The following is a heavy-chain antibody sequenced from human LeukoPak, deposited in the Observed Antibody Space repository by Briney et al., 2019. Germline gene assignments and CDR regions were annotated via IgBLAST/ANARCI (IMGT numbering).Heavy chain of an antibody. J-gene: IGHJ5*02. V-gene: IGHV4-39*01. CDR1: GGSISSNSYY. CDR2: IYYSGST. Sequence: SETLSLTCTVSGGSISSNSYYWGWIRQPPWKGLKWIGSIYYSGSTYYNPSLKSRVTISVDTSKNQFSLKLNSVTAADTAVYYCARNRYYYGSGNYGVPNWFDPWGQGTLVTVSS. CDR3: ARNRYYYGSGNYGVPNWFDP. D-gene: IGHD3-10*01.